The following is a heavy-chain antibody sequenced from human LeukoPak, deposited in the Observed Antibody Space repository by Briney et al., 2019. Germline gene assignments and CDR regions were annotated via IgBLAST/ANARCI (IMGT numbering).Heavy chain of an antibody. CDR1: GYSFTSYW. CDR3: ARQANWGSEDAFDI. D-gene: IGHD7-27*01. Sequence: GESLKICCKGSGYSFTSYWHGWVRQMPGKGLEWIGIIYPGDSDTRYSPSFQGQVTISADKSISTAYLQWSSLKASDTAMYYCARQANWGSEDAFDIWGQGTMVTVSS. J-gene: IGHJ3*02. V-gene: IGHV5-51*01. CDR2: IYPGDSDT.